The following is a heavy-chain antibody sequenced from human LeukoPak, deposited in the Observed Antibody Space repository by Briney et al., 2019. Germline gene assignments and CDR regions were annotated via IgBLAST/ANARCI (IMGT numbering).Heavy chain of an antibody. D-gene: IGHD3-22*01. CDR1: GYTFTSYY. Sequence: GASVKVSCKASGYTFTSYYMHWVRQAPGQGLEWMGIINPSGGSTSYAQKFQGRVTMTRDTSTSTVYMELSSLRSEDTAVYYCARGAKNYYDSGVSPSGDVFDIGGRGKMVPVSS. J-gene: IGHJ3*02. V-gene: IGHV1-46*01. CDR2: INPSGGST. CDR3: ARGAKNYYDSGVSPSGDVFDI.